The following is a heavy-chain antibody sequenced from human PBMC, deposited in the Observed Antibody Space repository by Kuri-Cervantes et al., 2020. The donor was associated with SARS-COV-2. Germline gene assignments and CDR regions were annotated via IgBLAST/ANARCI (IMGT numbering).Heavy chain of an antibody. D-gene: IGHD1-7*01. V-gene: IGHV3-21*01. CDR3: ARDQGHWNSNAFDI. Sequence: GGSLRLSCAASGFTFSYYYMSGVRQAPGKGLEWVSSISSSSSYIYYADSVKGRFTISRDNAKNSLYLQMNSLRAEDTAVYYCARDQGHWNSNAFDIWGQGTMVTVSS. J-gene: IGHJ3*02. CDR2: ISSSSSYI. CDR1: GFTFSYYY.